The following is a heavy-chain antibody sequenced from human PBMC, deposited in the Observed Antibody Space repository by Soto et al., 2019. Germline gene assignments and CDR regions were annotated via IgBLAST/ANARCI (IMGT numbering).Heavy chain of an antibody. Sequence: LRLSCASSGFTLSMSAVNWVRQAPGKGLEWVSYISDSGDRTYYADSVKGRFTISRDRSKNTVSLQMDSLRAEDTAVYYCAKDRGIIVKAGDAFDVWGQGAKVTVSS. CDR3: AKDRGIIVKAGDAFDV. CDR2: ISDSGDRT. V-gene: IGHV3-23*01. CDR1: GFTLSMSA. D-gene: IGHD3-16*02. J-gene: IGHJ3*01.